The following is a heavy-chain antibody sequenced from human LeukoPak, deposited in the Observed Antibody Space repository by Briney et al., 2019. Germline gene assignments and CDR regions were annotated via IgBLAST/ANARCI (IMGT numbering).Heavy chain of an antibody. CDR1: GFTFRNYV. Sequence: HPGGSLRLSCAASGFTFRNYVIHWVRQAPGKGLEWVAVTSSDLNVKLYADSVKGRFTISRDNSRSTLYLQMNSLRPEDTAIYYCAREGYYGSGSPPSLYFDYWGQGTLVTVPS. V-gene: IGHV3-30-3*01. CDR3: AREGYYGSGSPPSLYFDY. J-gene: IGHJ4*02. D-gene: IGHD3-10*01. CDR2: TSSDLNVK.